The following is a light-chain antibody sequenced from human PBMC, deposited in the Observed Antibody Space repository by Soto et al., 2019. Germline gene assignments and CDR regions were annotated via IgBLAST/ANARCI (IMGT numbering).Light chain of an antibody. CDR2: KAS. CDR3: QQYNSYSEA. CDR1: QTISSW. V-gene: IGKV1-5*03. J-gene: IGKJ1*01. Sequence: DIQLTQSPSTLSGFVGDRVTITCRARQTISSWLAWYQQKPGKAPKLLIYKASTLKSGVPSRFSGSGSGTEFTLTISSLQPDDFATYYCQQYNSYSEAFGQGTKVDIK.